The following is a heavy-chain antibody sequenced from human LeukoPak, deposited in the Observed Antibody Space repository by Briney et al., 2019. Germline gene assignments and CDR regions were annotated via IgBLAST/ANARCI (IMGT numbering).Heavy chain of an antibody. CDR1: GGSFSGYY. Sequence: KPSETLSLTCAVYGGSFSGYYWSWIRQPPGKGREWIGEINHSGSTNYNPSLKSRVTISVDTSKNQFSLKLSSVTAADTAVYYCARSHYGDYFVYWGQGTLVTVSS. CDR2: INHSGST. D-gene: IGHD4-17*01. V-gene: IGHV4-34*01. CDR3: ARSHYGDYFVY. J-gene: IGHJ4*02.